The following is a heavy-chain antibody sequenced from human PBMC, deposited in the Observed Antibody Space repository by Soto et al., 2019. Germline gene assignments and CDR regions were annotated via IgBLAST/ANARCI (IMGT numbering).Heavy chain of an antibody. CDR1: GFTFSSYA. D-gene: IGHD6-19*01. CDR3: ARAGTPFSSGWYFDY. CDR2: ISYDGSNK. Sequence: GGSLRLSCAASGFTFSSYAMHWVRQAPGKGLEWVAVISYDGSNKYYADSVKGRFTISRDNSKNTLYLQMNSLRAEDTAVYYCARAGTPFSSGWYFDYWGQGTLVTVSS. V-gene: IGHV3-30*04. J-gene: IGHJ4*02.